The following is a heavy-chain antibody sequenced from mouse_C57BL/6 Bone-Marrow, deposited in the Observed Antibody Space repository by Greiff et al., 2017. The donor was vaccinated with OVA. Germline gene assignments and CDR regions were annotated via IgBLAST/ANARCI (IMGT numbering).Heavy chain of an antibody. V-gene: IGHV1-26*01. CDR1: GYTFTDYY. CDR2: INPNNGGT. D-gene: IGHD3-3*01. Sequence: VQLQQSGPELVKPGASVKISCKASGYTFTDYYMNWVKQSHGKSLEWIGDINPNNGGTSYNQKFKGKATLTVDKSSSTAYMELRSLTSEDSAVYYCAREGGLYYFDYWGQGTTLTVSS. CDR3: AREGGLYYFDY. J-gene: IGHJ2*01.